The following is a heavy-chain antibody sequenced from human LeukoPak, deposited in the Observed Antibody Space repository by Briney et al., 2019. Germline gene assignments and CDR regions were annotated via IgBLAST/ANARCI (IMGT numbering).Heavy chain of an antibody. Sequence: SETLSLTCTVSGGSISSYYWSWIRQPPGKGLEWIGYIYYSGSTNYNPSLKSRVTISVDTSKNQFSLKLSSVTAADTAVYYCARTAPHKYCSSTSCYGGWFDPWGQGTLVTVSS. V-gene: IGHV4-59*01. D-gene: IGHD2-2*01. CDR1: GGSISSYY. J-gene: IGHJ5*02. CDR2: IYYSGST. CDR3: ARTAPHKYCSSTSCYGGWFDP.